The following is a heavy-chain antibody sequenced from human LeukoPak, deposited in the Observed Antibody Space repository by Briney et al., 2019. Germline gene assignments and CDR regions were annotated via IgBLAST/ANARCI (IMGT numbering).Heavy chain of an antibody. J-gene: IGHJ4*02. CDR3: ARDHIAPGLLFDC. D-gene: IGHD2-21*01. CDR1: GFTFSNHW. Sequence: GGSLRLSCAASGFTFSNHWMSWVRQAPGKGLEWVANIKYDGSEKYHVDSVKGRFTIFRDNAKNSLYLQMNSLRAEDTAVYCCARDHIAPGLLFDCWGQGTQVTVSS. CDR2: IKYDGSEK. V-gene: IGHV3-7*01.